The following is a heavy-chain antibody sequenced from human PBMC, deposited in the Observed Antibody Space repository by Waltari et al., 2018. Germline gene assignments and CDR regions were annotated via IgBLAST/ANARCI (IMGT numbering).Heavy chain of an antibody. CDR2: INTGGNT. Sequence: QVQLPESGPGLVKTSETLSLTCPVSGGSISTYYWTWIRQPAGKGLEWIGRINTGGNTNHNPSLKSRVTMSVDTSKNQFSLTLSSVTAADTAVYYCAREVGGSRWFDPWGQGTLVTVSS. J-gene: IGHJ5*02. CDR3: AREVGGSRWFDP. CDR1: GGSISTYY. D-gene: IGHD3-16*01. V-gene: IGHV4-4*07.